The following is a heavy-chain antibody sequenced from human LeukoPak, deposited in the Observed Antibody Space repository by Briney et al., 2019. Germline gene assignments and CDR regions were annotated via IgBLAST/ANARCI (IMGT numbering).Heavy chain of an antibody. D-gene: IGHD3-10*01. CDR3: ARGDTMVAHYHGMDV. V-gene: IGHV3-74*01. J-gene: IGHJ6*02. CDR2: INSDGRTA. Sequence: GGSLRLSCAASGFTFSSYWMHWVRQAPGKGLAWVSRINSDGRTASYAYSVKGRFTISRDNAKNTLYLQMNRLRAEDTAVYYCARGDTMVAHYHGMDVWGQGTTATGSS. CDR1: GFTFSSYW.